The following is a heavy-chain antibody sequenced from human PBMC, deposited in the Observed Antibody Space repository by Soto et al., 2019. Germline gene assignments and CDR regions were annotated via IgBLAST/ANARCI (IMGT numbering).Heavy chain of an antibody. J-gene: IGHJ4*02. Sequence: SETLSLTCTVSGGYISSYYWSWIRQPPGKGLEWIGYIYYSGSTNYNPSLKSRVTISVDTSKNQFSLTLNSVTAADTAVYYCARGGGSPYHNHEFDFWGQGTLVTVSS. CDR2: IYYSGST. D-gene: IGHD6-13*01. CDR1: GGYISSYY. V-gene: IGHV4-59*01. CDR3: ARGGGSPYHNHEFDF.